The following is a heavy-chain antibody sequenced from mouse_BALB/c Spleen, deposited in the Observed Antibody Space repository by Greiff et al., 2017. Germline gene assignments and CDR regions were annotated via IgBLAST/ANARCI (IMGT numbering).Heavy chain of an antibody. J-gene: IGHJ2*01. CDR3: ARDLYYYGSSSFDY. D-gene: IGHD1-1*01. CDR1: GFTFSSYG. CDR2: INSNGGST. Sequence: DVQLVESGGGLVQPGGSLKLSCAASGFTFSSYGMSWVRQTPDKRLELVATINSNGGSTYYPDSVKGRFTISRDNAKNTLYLQMSSLKSEDTAMYYCARDLYYYGSSSFDYWGQGTTLTVSS. V-gene: IGHV5-6-3*01.